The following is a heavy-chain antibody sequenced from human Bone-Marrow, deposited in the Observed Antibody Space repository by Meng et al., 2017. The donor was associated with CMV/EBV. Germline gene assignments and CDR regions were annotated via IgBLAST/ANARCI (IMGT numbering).Heavy chain of an antibody. V-gene: IGHV1-69*05. D-gene: IGHD1-1*01. CDR2: IIPIFGTA. CDR3: ARDTYNWNDARWFDP. J-gene: IGHJ5*02. CDR1: GGTLSSEA. Sequence: SGGTLSSEANSGVRQAPGQGLEWMGGIIPIFGTANYAQEFQGRVTITTDESTSTAYMELSSLRSEDTAVYYCARDTYNWNDARWFDPWGQGTLVTVSS.